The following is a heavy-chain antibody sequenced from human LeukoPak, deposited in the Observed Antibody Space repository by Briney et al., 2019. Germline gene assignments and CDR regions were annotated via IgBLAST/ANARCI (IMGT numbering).Heavy chain of an antibody. J-gene: IGHJ4*02. CDR1: GYTFTSSG. CDR3: ARDGPGEYQLPSLY. D-gene: IGHD2-2*01. Sequence: ASVKVSCKASGYTFTSSGISWVRQAPGQGLEWMGWISAYNGNTNYAQKLQGRVTMTTDTSTSTAYMELRSLRSDDTAGYYCARDGPGEYQLPSLYWGQGTLVTVSS. CDR2: ISAYNGNT. V-gene: IGHV1-18*01.